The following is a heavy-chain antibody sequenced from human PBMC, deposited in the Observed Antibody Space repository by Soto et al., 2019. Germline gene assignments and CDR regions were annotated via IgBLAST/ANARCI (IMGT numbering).Heavy chain of an antibody. V-gene: IGHV4-34*01. J-gene: IGHJ4*02. CDR1: GGSFSGYY. CDR3: ARGMTYCSGGSCYQDRWRRFDY. D-gene: IGHD2-15*01. CDR2: INHSGST. Sequence: PSETLSLTCAVYGGSFSGYYWSWIRQPPGKGLEWIGEINHSGSTNYNPSLKSRVTISVDTSKNQFSLKLSSVTAADTAVYYCARGMTYCSGGSCYQDRWRRFDYWGQGTLVTVS.